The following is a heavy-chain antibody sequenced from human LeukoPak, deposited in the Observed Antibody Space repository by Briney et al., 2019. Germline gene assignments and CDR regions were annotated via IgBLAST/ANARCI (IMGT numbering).Heavy chain of an antibody. CDR2: MNPNSGNT. CDR3: ARGGSSGWYFLYYYYYGMDV. Sequence: ASVNVSCKASGYAFTSYDINWVRQATGQGLEWIGWMNPNSGNTGYAQKFQGRVTMTRNTSISTAYMELSSLRSEDTAVYYCARGGSSGWYFLYYYYYGMDVWGQGTTVTVSS. V-gene: IGHV1-8*01. D-gene: IGHD6-19*01. CDR1: GYAFTSYD. J-gene: IGHJ6*02.